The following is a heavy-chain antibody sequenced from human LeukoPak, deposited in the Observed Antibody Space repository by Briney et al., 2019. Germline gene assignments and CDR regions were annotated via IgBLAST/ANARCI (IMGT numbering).Heavy chain of an antibody. CDR2: TYTSGST. V-gene: IGHV4-61*02. J-gene: IGHJ6*03. CDR1: GGSISSGSYY. Sequence: PSETLSLTCTVSGGSISSGSYYWSWIRQPAGKRLEWIGRTYTSGSTNYNPSLKSRVTISVDTSKNQFSLKLSSVTAADTAVYYCARADTLGPYSGSSWGYYYYMDVWGKGTTVTVSS. D-gene: IGHD1-26*01. CDR3: ARADTLGPYSGSSWGYYYYMDV.